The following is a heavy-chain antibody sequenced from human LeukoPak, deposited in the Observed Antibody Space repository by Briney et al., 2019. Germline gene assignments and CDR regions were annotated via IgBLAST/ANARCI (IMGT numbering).Heavy chain of an antibody. CDR2: NYHSGST. V-gene: IGHV4-30-2*01. Sequence: SQTLSLTCAVSGGSISSGGYSWSWIRQPPGKGLEWIGYNYHSGSTYYNPSLKSRVTISVDRSKNQFSLKLSSVTAADTAVYYCARGSGDYVGFGFDYWGQGTLVTVSS. J-gene: IGHJ4*02. CDR3: ARGSGDYVGFGFDY. D-gene: IGHD4-17*01. CDR1: GGSISSGGYS.